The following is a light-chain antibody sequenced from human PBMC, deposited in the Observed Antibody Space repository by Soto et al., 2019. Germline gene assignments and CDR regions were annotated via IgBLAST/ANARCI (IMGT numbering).Light chain of an antibody. CDR2: DAS. J-gene: IGKJ5*01. V-gene: IGKV3-11*01. CDR3: QQRSNWIT. Sequence: EIVLTQSPATLSLSPWERATLSWRASQSVSSYLAWYQQKPGQAPRLLIYDASNRATGIPARFSGSGSGTDFTLTISSLEPEDFAVYYCQQRSNWITFGQGTRLEIK. CDR1: QSVSSY.